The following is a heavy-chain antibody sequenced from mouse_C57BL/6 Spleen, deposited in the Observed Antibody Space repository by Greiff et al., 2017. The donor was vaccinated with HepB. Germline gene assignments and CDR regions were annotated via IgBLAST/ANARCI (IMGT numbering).Heavy chain of an antibody. V-gene: IGHV1-61*01. CDR2: IYPSDSET. J-gene: IGHJ4*01. CDR3: ARSDDYDSAMDY. CDR1: GYTFTSYW. D-gene: IGHD2-4*01. Sequence: VQLQQPGAELVRPGSSVKLSCKASGYTFTSYWMDWVKQRPGQGLEWIGNIYPSDSETHYNQKFKDKATLTVDKSSSTAYMQLSSLTSEDSAVYYCARSDDYDSAMDYWGQGTSVTVSS.